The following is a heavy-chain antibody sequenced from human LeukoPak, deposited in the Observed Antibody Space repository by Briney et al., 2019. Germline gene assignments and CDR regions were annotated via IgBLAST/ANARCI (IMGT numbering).Heavy chain of an antibody. CDR2: IYYSGST. CDR1: GGSISSSSYY. Sequence: SETLSLTCTVSGGSISSSSYYWGWIRQPPGKGLEWIGSIYYSGSTYYNPSLKSRVTISVDTSKNQFSLKLSSVTAADTAVYYCAREILDSSSWYVTYYFDYRGQGTLVTVSS. CDR3: AREILDSSSWYVTYYFDY. J-gene: IGHJ4*02. V-gene: IGHV4-39*07. D-gene: IGHD6-13*01.